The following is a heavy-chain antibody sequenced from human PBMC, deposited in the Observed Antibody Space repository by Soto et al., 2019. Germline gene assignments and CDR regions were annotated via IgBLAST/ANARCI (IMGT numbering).Heavy chain of an antibody. D-gene: IGHD6-19*01. J-gene: IGHJ6*04. V-gene: IGHV1-18*01. Sequence: ASVKVSCKASGYTFTSYGISWVRQAPGQGLEWMGWISAYNGNINYAQKRQGRVTMTTDTSTSTAYMELRCLRSDDTAVFYCARDFSSGWYYYYGMDVWGKGTTVTVSS. CDR1: GYTFTSYG. CDR2: ISAYNGNI. CDR3: ARDFSSGWYYYYGMDV.